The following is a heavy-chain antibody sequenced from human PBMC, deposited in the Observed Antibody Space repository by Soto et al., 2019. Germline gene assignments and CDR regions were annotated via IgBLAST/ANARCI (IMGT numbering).Heavy chain of an antibody. CDR2: IIPIFGTA. CDR1: GGTFSSYA. Sequence: GAAVKVSCKASGGTFSSYAISWVRQAPGQGLEWMGGIIPIFGTANYAQKFQGRVTITADESTSTAYMELSSLRSEDTAVYYCARQNDSSGYYFYYFDYWGQATFVTVSS. V-gene: IGHV1-69*13. D-gene: IGHD3-22*01. J-gene: IGHJ4*02. CDR3: ARQNDSSGYYFYYFDY.